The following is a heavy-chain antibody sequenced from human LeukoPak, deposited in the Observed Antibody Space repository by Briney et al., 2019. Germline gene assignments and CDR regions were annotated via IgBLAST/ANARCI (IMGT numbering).Heavy chain of an antibody. J-gene: IGHJ5*02. V-gene: IGHV4-59*01. CDR3: ARAHNYYDSSGYYEP. D-gene: IGHD3-22*01. CDR2: IYYSGST. Sequence: PSETLSLTCTVSGGSISSYYWSWIRQPPGKGLEWIGYIYYSGSTNYNPSLKSRVTISVDTSKIQFSLKLSSVTAADTAVYYCARAHNYYDSSGYYEPWGQGTLVTVSS. CDR1: GGSISSYY.